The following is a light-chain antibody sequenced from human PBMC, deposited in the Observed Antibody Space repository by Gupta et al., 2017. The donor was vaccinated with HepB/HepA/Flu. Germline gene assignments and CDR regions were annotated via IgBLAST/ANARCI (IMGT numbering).Light chain of an antibody. CDR1: QSLLHSNGYNY. Sequence: DIVMTQSPLSLPVTPGEPASISCRSSQSLLHSNGYNYLDWYLQKPGQSPQLLIYLGSNRASGVPDRFSGSGSGTDFTLKISRVEAEDVGVYCCMQALQNPFGQGTRLEIK. CDR2: LGS. CDR3: MQALQNP. J-gene: IGKJ5*01. V-gene: IGKV2-28*01.